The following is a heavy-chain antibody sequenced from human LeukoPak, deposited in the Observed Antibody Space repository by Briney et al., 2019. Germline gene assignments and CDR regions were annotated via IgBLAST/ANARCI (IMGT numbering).Heavy chain of an antibody. J-gene: IGHJ5*02. CDR1: GGSFSGYY. D-gene: IGHD2-15*01. Sequence: PSETLSLTCAVYGGSFSGYYWSWIRQPPGKGLEWIGEINHSGSTNYNPSLKSRVTISVDTSKNQFSLKLSSVTAADTAVYYCARDWCSGGSCYSPRFWFDPWGQGTLVTVSS. CDR3: ARDWCSGGSCYSPRFWFDP. V-gene: IGHV4-34*01. CDR2: INHSGST.